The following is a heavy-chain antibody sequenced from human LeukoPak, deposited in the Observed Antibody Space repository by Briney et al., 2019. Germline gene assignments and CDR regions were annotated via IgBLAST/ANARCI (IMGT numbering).Heavy chain of an antibody. D-gene: IGHD3-3*01. Sequence: GGSLRLSCAASGFTFSNYGMSWVRQAPGKGLEWVSGISGSGGSTYYADSVKGRFTISRDNSKNTLYLQMNSLRAEDTAVYYCAMLFTIFGVVPPYYFDYWGQGTLVTVSS. V-gene: IGHV3-23*01. J-gene: IGHJ4*02. CDR1: GFTFSNYG. CDR2: ISGSGGST. CDR3: AMLFTIFGVVPPYYFDY.